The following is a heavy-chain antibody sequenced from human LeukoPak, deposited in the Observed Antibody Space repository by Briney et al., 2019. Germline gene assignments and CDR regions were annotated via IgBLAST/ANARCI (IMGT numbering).Heavy chain of an antibody. CDR1: GGSFSGYY. D-gene: IGHD7-27*01. CDR2: INHSGST. J-gene: IGHJ4*02. CDR3: ARKYGLTGGIDY. Sequence: SETLSLTCAVYGGSFSGYYWSWIRQPPGKGLEWIGEINHSGSTNYNPSLKSRVTISVDTSKNQFSLKLSSVTAADTAVYYCARKYGLTGGIDYWGQGTLVTVSS. V-gene: IGHV4-34*01.